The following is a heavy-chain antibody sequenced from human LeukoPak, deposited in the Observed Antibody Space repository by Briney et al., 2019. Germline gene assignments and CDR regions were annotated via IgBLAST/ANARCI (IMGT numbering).Heavy chain of an antibody. D-gene: IGHD3-22*01. Sequence: PSETLSLTCTVSGGSISNYYWSWIRQPPGKGLEWIGYIYYSGNTNYNPSPKSRVTISVDSSKNQFSLKLNSVTAADTAVYYCARDQDSSAYGLDYWGQGTLVTVSS. V-gene: IGHV4-59*01. CDR2: IYYSGNT. CDR3: ARDQDSSAYGLDY. CDR1: GGSISNYY. J-gene: IGHJ4*02.